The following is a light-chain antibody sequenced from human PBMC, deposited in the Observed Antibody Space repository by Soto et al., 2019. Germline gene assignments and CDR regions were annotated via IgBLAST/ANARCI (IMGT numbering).Light chain of an antibody. Sequence: IVLTRAPGTLSLSPGESATTPRRASHTTSSSYLAWYQQKPGQAPRLLMYGISRRATGIPDRFSGSGSGTDFTLTITRLEPEDFAVYYCQQYVTSSPRTFGQGTKVDI. CDR2: GIS. CDR3: QQYVTSSPRT. V-gene: IGKV3-20*01. CDR1: HTTSSSY. J-gene: IGKJ1*01.